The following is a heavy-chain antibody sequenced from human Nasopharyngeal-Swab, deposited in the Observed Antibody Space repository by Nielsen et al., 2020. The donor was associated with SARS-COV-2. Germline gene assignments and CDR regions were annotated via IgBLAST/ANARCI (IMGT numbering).Heavy chain of an antibody. CDR2: IYPGNSDT. Sequence: GSLKISCTGFGYSFANYWIGWVRQMPGKGLEWMGSIYPGNSDTRYSPAFHGRVTLSADKSINTAYLQWTSLRASDTAVYYCARRAARDGYNYEVDPWGQGTLVTVSS. CDR1: GYSFANYW. V-gene: IGHV5-51*01. CDR3: ARRAARDGYNYEVDP. D-gene: IGHD5-24*01. J-gene: IGHJ5*02.